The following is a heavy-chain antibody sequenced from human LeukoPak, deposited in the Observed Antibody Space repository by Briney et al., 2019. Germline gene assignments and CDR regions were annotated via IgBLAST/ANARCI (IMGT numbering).Heavy chain of an antibody. CDR2: IYSGGST. D-gene: IGHD3-16*01. CDR3: ARDLTAYFDY. CDR1: GFTVSSSY. Sequence: PGGSLRLSCAASGFTVSSSYMSWVRQAPGKGLEWVSVIYSGGSTYYADSVKGRFTISRDNSKKTLYLQMNSLRAEDTAVCYCARDLTAYFDYWGQGTLVTVSS. V-gene: IGHV3-66*01. J-gene: IGHJ4*02.